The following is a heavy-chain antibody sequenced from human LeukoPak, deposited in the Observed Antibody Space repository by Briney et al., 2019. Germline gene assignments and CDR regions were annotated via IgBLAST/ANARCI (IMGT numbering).Heavy chain of an antibody. Sequence: SETLSLTCAVYGGSFSGYYWSGIRQPPGKGLEWIGEIYHNGNTNYNPSLKSRVTISVDTSKNQFSLRLSSVTAADTALYYCARQPLYDTSGYGQFDYWGQGTLVTVSS. CDR2: IYHNGNT. CDR1: GGSFSGYY. CDR3: ARQPLYDTSGYGQFDY. J-gene: IGHJ4*02. V-gene: IGHV4-34*01. D-gene: IGHD3-22*01.